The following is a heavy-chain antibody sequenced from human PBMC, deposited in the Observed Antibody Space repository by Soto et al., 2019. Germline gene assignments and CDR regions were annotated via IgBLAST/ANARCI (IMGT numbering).Heavy chain of an antibody. CDR1: GASISXXX. J-gene: IGHJ5*02. D-gene: IGHD1-1*01. Sequence: SETLSLTCTVSGASISXXXXXXXXXXAGKGLEWIGRIYATGTTDYNPSLKSRVMMSVDTSKKQFSLKLRSVTAADTAVYYCVRDGTKTLRDWFDPWGHGTLVTVSS. V-gene: IGHV4-4*07. CDR3: VRDGTKTLRDWFDP. CDR2: IYATGTT.